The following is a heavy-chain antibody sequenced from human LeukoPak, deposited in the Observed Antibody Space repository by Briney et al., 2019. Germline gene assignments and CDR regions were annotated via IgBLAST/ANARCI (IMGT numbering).Heavy chain of an antibody. CDR1: GYTFTSYD. CDR2: MNPNSGNT. Sequence: ASVKVSCKASGYTFTSYDINWVRQATGQRLEWMGWMNPNSGNTGYAQKFQGRATMTRNTSISTAYMELSSLRSEDTAVYYCARADYYYDSSGYYQHWGQGTLVTVSS. D-gene: IGHD3-22*01. V-gene: IGHV1-8*01. J-gene: IGHJ1*01. CDR3: ARADYYYDSSGYYQH.